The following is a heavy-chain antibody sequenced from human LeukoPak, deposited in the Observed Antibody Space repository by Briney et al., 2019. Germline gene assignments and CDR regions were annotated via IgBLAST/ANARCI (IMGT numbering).Heavy chain of an antibody. D-gene: IGHD6-13*01. CDR1: GYSFTGYY. CDR2: INPNSGGT. CDR3: ARLGVAAGEFDY. Sequence: ASVKVSCKASGYSFTGYYMHWVRQAPGQGLEWMGWINPNSGGTKYAQNFQGRLTMTRDTSISTAYMELSRLRSDDTAVYYCARLGVAAGEFDYWGQGTLVTVSS. J-gene: IGHJ4*02. V-gene: IGHV1-2*02.